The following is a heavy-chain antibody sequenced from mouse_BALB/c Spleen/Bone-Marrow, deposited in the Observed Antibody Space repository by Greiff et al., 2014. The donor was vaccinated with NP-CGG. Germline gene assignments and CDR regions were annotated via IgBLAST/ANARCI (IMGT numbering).Heavy chain of an antibody. CDR1: GDSITSGY. CDR3: ARSGGNYRAWFAY. V-gene: IGHV3-8*02. Sequence: VHVKQSGPSLVKPSQTLSLTCSVTGDSITSGYWNWIRKFPGNKLEFMGYISYSLSTYYNPSLKSRISITRDTSKNQYYLQLNSVTTEDAATYYCARSGGNYRAWFAYWGQGTLVTVSA. CDR2: ISYSLST. D-gene: IGHD2-1*01. J-gene: IGHJ3*01.